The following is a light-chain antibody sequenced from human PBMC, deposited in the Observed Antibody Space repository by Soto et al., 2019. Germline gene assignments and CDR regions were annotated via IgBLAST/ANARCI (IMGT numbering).Light chain of an antibody. V-gene: IGLV2-18*02. CDR1: SSDVGTYNR. J-gene: IGLJ3*02. CDR3: SSYTSSITWV. CDR2: EVS. Sequence: QSVLTQPPSVSGSPGQSVTISCTGTSSDVGTYNRVSWYQQPPGTAPKLTIYEVSNRPSGVPDRFSGSKSGNTASLTISGLQAADEGDYYCSSYTSSITWVFGGGTKLTVL.